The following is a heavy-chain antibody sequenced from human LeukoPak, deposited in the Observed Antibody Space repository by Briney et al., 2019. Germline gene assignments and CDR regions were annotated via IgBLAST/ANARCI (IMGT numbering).Heavy chain of an antibody. CDR3: ARATYYYDSSGYYLDY. CDR1: GDSIGDGDYY. J-gene: IGHJ4*02. V-gene: IGHV4-30-4*01. Sequence: SETLSLTCTVSGDSIGDGDYYWSWIRQPPGKGLEWIGYSYYTGTTNYNPSLESRLTISVDRSKNQLSLKLGSVTAADTAVYYCARATYYYDSSGYYLDYWGQGTLVTVSS. D-gene: IGHD3-22*01. CDR2: SYYTGTT.